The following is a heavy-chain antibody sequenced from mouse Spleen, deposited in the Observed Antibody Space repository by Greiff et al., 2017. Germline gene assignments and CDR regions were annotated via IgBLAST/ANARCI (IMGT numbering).Heavy chain of an antibody. Sequence: EVKVEESGPSLVKPSQTLSLTCSVTGDSITSGYWNWIRKFPGNKLEYMGYISYSGSTYYNPSLKSRISITRDTSKNQYYLQLNSVTTEDTATYYCARYRDYPYAMDYWGQGTSVTVSS. J-gene: IGHJ4*01. CDR1: GDSITSGY. CDR3: ARYRDYPYAMDY. D-gene: IGHD2-4*01. V-gene: IGHV3-8*02. CDR2: ISYSGST.